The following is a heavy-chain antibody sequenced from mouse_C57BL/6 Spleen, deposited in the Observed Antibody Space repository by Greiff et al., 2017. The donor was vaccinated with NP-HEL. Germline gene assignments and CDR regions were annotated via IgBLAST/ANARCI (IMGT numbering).Heavy chain of an antibody. V-gene: IGHV1-26*01. CDR3: GGSTTVEGYFDV. Sequence: VQLQQPGPELVKPGASVKISCKASGYTFTDYYMNWVKQSHGKSLEWIGDINPNNGGTSYNQKFKGKATLTVDKSSSTAYMELRSLTSEDSAVYYRGGSTTVEGYFDVWGTGTTVTVSS. J-gene: IGHJ1*03. CDR2: INPNNGGT. D-gene: IGHD1-1*01. CDR1: GYTFTDYY.